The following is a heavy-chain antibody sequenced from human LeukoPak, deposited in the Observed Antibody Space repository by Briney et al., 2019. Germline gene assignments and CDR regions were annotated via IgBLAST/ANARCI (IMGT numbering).Heavy chain of an antibody. V-gene: IGHV3-21*01. CDR3: VRGDSRDY. D-gene: IGHD6-13*01. J-gene: IGHJ4*02. Sequence: PGGSLRLSCAASGFTFSSSTMNWVRQAPGKGLEWVSSIGRSSRDMYYADSVRGRFTISRDNGKNSLFLQMNSLRAEDTSAYYCVRGDSRDYWGQGTLVTVSS. CDR1: GFTFSSST. CDR2: IGRSSRDM.